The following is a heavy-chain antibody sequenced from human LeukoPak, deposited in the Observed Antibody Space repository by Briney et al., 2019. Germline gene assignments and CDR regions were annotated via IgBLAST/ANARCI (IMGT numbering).Heavy chain of an antibody. CDR3: ARIVGAGDAFDI. V-gene: IGHV4-30-4*08. D-gene: IGHD1-26*01. J-gene: IGHJ3*02. CDR1: GVSISSGDYY. Sequence: SQTLSLTCTVSGVSISSGDYYWSWIRQPPGKGLEWIGYIYYSGSTYYNPSLKSRVTISVDTSKNQFSLKLSSVTAAGTAVYYCARIVGAGDAFDIWGQGTMVTVSS. CDR2: IYYSGST.